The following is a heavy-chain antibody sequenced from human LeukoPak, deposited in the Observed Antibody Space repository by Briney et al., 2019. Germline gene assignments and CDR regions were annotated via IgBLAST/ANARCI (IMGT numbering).Heavy chain of an antibody. J-gene: IGHJ4*02. V-gene: IGHV4-39*02. D-gene: IGHD3-16*01. CDR1: GASISSSGFS. Sequence: SETLSLTCTVSGASISSSGFSWAWIRQPPGKGPEWIGSIHYSGRTTYNPSSSLKSRVTISADTSKNQYSLEVSSVTAADTAVYYCARETLGTSKIDHWGQGTLVTVSS. CDR3: ARETLGTSKIDH. CDR2: IHYSGRT.